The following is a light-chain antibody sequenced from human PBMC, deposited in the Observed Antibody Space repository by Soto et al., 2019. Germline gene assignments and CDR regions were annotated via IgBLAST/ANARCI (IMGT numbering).Light chain of an antibody. CDR3: AAWDDSLNGRV. J-gene: IGLJ1*01. Sequence: QSVLTQPPSVSGAPGQRVTISCTGSSSNIGAAFHVHWYRHPPGTAPQLLISGNTNRPSGVPDRISGSKSGTSASLAISGLQSDDEADYYCAAWDDSLNGRVFGTGTKVTVL. CDR2: GNT. V-gene: IGLV1-40*01. CDR1: SSNIGAAFH.